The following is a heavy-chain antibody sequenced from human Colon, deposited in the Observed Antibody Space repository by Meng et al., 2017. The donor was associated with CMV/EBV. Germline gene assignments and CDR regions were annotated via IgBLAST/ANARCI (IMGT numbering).Heavy chain of an antibody. D-gene: IGHD2-2*03. J-gene: IGHJ3*02. CDR2: ISGSGTTT. CDR1: GFTFRTFA. Sequence: GGSLRLSCAASGFTFRTFAMGWVRQVSGKGLEWVSGISGSGTTTYYADSVKGRFTISRDNAKNTLDLEMQSLRAEDTAIYYCVRDGWGADVFDIWGQGTMVTVSS. CDR3: VRDGWGADVFDI. V-gene: IGHV3-23*01.